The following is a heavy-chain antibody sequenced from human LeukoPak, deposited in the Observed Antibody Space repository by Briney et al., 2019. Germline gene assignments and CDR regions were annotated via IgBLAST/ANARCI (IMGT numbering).Heavy chain of an antibody. V-gene: IGHV4-31*03. CDR3: ARSEPRSPIKSPTYYYDSTRADDALDI. CDR2: IYYSGST. Sequence: SQTLSLTCTVSGGSISSGGYYWSWIRQHPGKGLEWIGYIYYSGSTYYNPSLKSRVTISVDTSKNQFSLKLSSVTAADTAVYYCARSEPRSPIKSPTYYYDSTRADDALDIWGQGTMVTVSS. J-gene: IGHJ3*02. CDR1: GGSISSGGYY. D-gene: IGHD3-22*01.